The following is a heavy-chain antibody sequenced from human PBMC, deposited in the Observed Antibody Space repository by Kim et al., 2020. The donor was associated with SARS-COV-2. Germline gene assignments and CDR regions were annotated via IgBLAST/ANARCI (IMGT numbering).Heavy chain of an antibody. CDR3: ARGYSSGWFDY. Sequence: IYEADSVKGRFTISRDNAKKSLYLQMNSLRAEDTAVYYCARGYSSGWFDYWGQGTLVTVSS. CDR2: I. D-gene: IGHD6-19*01. V-gene: IGHV3-11*01. J-gene: IGHJ4*02.